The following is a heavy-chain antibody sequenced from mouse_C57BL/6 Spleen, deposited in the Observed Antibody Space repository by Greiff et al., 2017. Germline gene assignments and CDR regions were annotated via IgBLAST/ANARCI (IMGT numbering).Heavy chain of an antibody. CDR3: ARAVVARDWYFDV. D-gene: IGHD1-1*01. J-gene: IGHJ1*03. CDR2: IYPGSGST. V-gene: IGHV1-55*01. Sequence: QVQLQQSGAELVKPGASVKMSCKASGYTFTSYWITWVKQRPGQGLEWIGDIYPGSGSTNYNEKFKSKATLTVDTSSSTAYMQLSSLTSEDSAVYYCARAVVARDWYFDVWGTGTTVTVSS. CDR1: GYTFTSYW.